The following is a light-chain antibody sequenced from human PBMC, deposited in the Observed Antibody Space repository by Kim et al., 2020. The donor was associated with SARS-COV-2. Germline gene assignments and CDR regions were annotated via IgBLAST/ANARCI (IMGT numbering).Light chain of an antibody. Sequence: GQSVTNACTGTSSDVGSYNRVSWFQQPPGTAPTLMIYEVTNRPSGVPDRFSGSKSGDTASLTISGLQAEDEADYYCSSYTISSTWVFGGGTKVTVL. J-gene: IGLJ3*02. CDR1: SSDVGSYNR. CDR3: SSYTISSTWV. V-gene: IGLV2-18*02. CDR2: EVT.